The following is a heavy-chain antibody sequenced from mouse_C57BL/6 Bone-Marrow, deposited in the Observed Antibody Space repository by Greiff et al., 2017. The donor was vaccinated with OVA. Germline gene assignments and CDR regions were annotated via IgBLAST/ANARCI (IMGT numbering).Heavy chain of an antibody. CDR3: ARRTKSTGPFAY. Sequence: EVQLQQSGPELVKPGASVKISCKASGYSFTGYYMNWVKQSPEKSLEWIGEINPSTGGTTYNQKFKAKATLTVDKSSSTAYMQHKSLKSEDSAVYYCARRTKSTGPFAYWGQGTLVTVSA. CDR2: INPSTGGT. V-gene: IGHV1-42*01. D-gene: IGHD2-1*01. CDR1: GYSFTGYY. J-gene: IGHJ3*01.